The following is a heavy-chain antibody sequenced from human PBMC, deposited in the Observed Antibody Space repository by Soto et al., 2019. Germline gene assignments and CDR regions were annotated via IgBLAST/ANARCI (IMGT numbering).Heavy chain of an antibody. CDR1: GFSFSGSS. CDR3: ASHRAFDI. J-gene: IGHJ3*02. Sequence: GGSLRLSCAASGFSFSGSSMHWVRQAPGKGLEWVSAISGSGGSTYYADSVKGRFTISRDNSKNTLYLQMNSLRAEDTAVYYCASHRAFDIWGQGTMVTVSS. CDR2: ISGSGGST. V-gene: IGHV3-23*01.